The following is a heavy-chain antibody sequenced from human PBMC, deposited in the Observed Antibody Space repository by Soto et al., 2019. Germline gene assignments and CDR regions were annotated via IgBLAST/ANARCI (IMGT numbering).Heavy chain of an antibody. CDR3: AADTVTLYYYYYGIDV. Sequence: QLQLQESGPGLVKPSETLSLTCTVSGGSISSRSYYWGWIRQPPGKGLEWIGSMYYSGSTYYNPSLKSRATISVDTSKNQFSLKLSSVTAADTAVYYCAADTVTLYYYYYGIDVWGQGTTVTVSS. V-gene: IGHV4-39*01. J-gene: IGHJ6*02. D-gene: IGHD4-17*01. CDR2: MYYSGST. CDR1: GGSISSRSYY.